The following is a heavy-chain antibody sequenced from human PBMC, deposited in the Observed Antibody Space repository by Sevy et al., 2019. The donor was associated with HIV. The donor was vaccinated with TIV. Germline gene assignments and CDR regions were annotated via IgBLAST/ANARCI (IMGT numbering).Heavy chain of an antibody. Sequence: SETLSLTCTVSGGSISSYYWSWIRQPPGKGVEWIGYIYYSGSTNYNPSLKSRVTISVDTSKNQFSLKLSSVTAADTAVYYCARVYSSGWLDYWGQGTLVTVSS. CDR1: GGSISSYY. CDR2: IYYSGST. J-gene: IGHJ4*02. CDR3: ARVYSSGWLDY. D-gene: IGHD6-19*01. V-gene: IGHV4-59*01.